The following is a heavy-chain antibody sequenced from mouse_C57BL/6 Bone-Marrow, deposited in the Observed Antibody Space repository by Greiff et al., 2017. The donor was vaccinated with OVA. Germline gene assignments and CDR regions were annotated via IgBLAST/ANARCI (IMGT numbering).Heavy chain of an antibody. CDR3: ARLRENNLGYHAPMDY. V-gene: IGHV1-53*01. CDR2: INPSDGGT. Sequence: QVQLQQPGTELVKPGASVKLSCKASGYTFTSYWMHWVKQRPGPGLEWIGNINPSDGGTNYNEKFKSKATLTVDKSSSTAYMQLSSLTSEDSAVYYCARLRENNLGYHAPMDYWGQGTSVTVSS. CDR1: GYTFTSYW. J-gene: IGHJ4*01. D-gene: IGHD2-2*01.